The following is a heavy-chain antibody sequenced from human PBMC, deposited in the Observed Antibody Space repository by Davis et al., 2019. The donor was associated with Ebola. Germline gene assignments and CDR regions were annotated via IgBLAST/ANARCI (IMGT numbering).Heavy chain of an antibody. V-gene: IGHV3-74*01. CDR1: GFTFDDYG. Sequence: GESLKISCVASGFTFDDYGMSWVRQAPGKGLVWVSRINSDGSTTTYADSVKGRFTISRDNAKNTLYLQMNSLTAEDTAVYYCARKTDYSSAEDAFDIWGQGTMVTVSS. CDR2: INSDGSTT. D-gene: IGHD6-19*01. J-gene: IGHJ3*02. CDR3: ARKTDYSSAEDAFDI.